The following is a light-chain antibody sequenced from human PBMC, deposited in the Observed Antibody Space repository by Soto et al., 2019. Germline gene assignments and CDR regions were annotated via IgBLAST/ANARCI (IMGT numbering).Light chain of an antibody. CDR1: QSISSY. V-gene: IGKV1-39*01. CDR3: QQSYSTPWT. Sequence: DIQMTQSPSSLSASVGDRVTITCRASQSISSYLNWYQQKPGKAPKLLIYAASSLQSGVPSRFSGRGSGIDFTLTISSLQPEDFATDYCQQSYSTPWTFGQGTKVEIK. J-gene: IGKJ1*01. CDR2: AAS.